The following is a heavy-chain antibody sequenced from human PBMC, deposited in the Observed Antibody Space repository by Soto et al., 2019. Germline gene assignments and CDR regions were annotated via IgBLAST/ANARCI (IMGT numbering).Heavy chain of an antibody. D-gene: IGHD6-19*01. Sequence: QLQLQESGPGLVKPSETLSLTCTVSGGSISSSSYYWGWIRQPPGKGLEWIGSIYYSGSTYYNPSLIGRVTISVDTSKNQFALKRSSVTAADTAVYYCARHVVHSSGWAGPCGQGTLVTVSS. V-gene: IGHV4-39*01. CDR2: IYYSGST. CDR1: GGSISSSSYY. J-gene: IGHJ5*02. CDR3: ARHVVHSSGWAGP.